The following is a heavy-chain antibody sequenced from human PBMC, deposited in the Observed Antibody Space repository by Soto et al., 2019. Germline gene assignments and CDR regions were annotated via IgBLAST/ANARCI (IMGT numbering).Heavy chain of an antibody. CDR1: GYTFTSYG. CDR3: ARGRYGDY. CDR2: ISAQNGNT. Sequence: QVHLVQSGAEVKKPGASVKVSCKASGYTFTSYGITWVRQAPGQGLEWMGWISAQNGNTDDAQKLQGRVIVTRDTSTRTAYMELRSLRSDDTAVYYCARGRYGDYWGQGDLVTVSS. V-gene: IGHV1-18*01. J-gene: IGHJ4*02. D-gene: IGHD1-1*01.